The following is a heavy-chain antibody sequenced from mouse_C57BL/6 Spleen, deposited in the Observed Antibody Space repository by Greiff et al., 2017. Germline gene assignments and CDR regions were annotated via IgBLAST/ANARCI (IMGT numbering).Heavy chain of an antibody. CDR1: GYAFTNYL. V-gene: IGHV1-54*01. D-gene: IGHD4-1*01. Sequence: QVQLQQSGAELVRPGTSVKVSCKASGYAFTNYLIEWVKQRPGQGLEWIGVINPGSGGTNYNEKFKGKATLTADKSSSTAYMQLSSLTSEDSAVYFWARSRTGYYFDYWGQGTTLTVSS. CDR2: INPGSGGT. CDR3: ARSRTGYYFDY. J-gene: IGHJ2*01.